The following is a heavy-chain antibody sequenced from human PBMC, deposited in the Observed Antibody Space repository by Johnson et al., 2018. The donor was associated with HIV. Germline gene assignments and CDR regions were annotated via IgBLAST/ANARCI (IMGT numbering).Heavy chain of an antibody. V-gene: IGHV3-66*02. Sequence: VQLVESGGGLVQPGGSLRLSCAASGFTVSSNYMSWVRQAPGKGLEWVSIIYSGGNTYYADSVKCRFTISRDNSKNTLYLQINSLRPEDTAVYYCARLPSGYSRDDLDIWGQGTMVTVSS. CDR1: GFTVSSNY. CDR2: IYSGGNT. D-gene: IGHD5-18*01. J-gene: IGHJ3*02. CDR3: ARLPSGYSRDDLDI.